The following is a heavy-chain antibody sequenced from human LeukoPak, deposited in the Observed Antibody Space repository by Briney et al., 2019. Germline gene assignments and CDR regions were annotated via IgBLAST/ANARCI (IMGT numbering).Heavy chain of an antibody. J-gene: IGHJ3*02. Sequence: SETLSLTCTVSGGSISSYYWSWIRQPPGKGLEWIGYIYYSGSTNYNPSLKSRVTISVDTSKNQFSLKLSSVTAADTAVYYCARQGICSSTSCYWAFDIWGQGTMVTVSS. CDR1: GGSISSYY. D-gene: IGHD2-2*01. CDR2: IYYSGST. CDR3: ARQGICSSTSCYWAFDI. V-gene: IGHV4-59*08.